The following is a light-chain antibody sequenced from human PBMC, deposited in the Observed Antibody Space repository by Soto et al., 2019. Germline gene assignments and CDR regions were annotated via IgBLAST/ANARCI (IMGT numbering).Light chain of an antibody. CDR2: DAY. J-gene: IGKJ5*01. CDR1: QNSSGL. Sequence: EVVLTQSPVTLSLSPGEKATLSCRASQNSSGLLTWYQQKPGQAPRLLIYDAYNRGPGIPPRFSGSGSGTDFTLTISSLEPEDSAVYYFHQRHMWPITFGQGTRLEIK. V-gene: IGKV3-11*01. CDR3: HQRHMWPIT.